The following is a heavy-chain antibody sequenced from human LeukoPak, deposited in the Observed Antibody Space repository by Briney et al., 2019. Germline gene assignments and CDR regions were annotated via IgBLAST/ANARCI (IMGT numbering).Heavy chain of an antibody. V-gene: IGHV3-7*01. CDR1: GFTFSSYW. D-gene: IGHD2/OR15-2a*01. Sequence: GGSLRLSCGASGFTFSSYWMSWVRPAPGQGREWVVKIKQDGSEKYYVESVKGRFTLSRDNAKNSLYLQMNSLRAEDTAVYYCARGPTRANSSDYWGQGTLVTVSS. CDR2: IKQDGSEK. J-gene: IGHJ4*02. CDR3: ARGPTRANSSDY.